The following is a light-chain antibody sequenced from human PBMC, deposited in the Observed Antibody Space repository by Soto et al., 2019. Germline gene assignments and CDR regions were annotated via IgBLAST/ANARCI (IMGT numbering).Light chain of an antibody. CDR2: KVS. Sequence: DVVMTQSPLSLPVTLGQPASISCRSSQSLVYSDGNTYLSWFQQRPGQSPRRLIYKVSNRDSGVPDRFSGSGSGTDFTLKISRVEAEDVGVYYCMQGTHWQWTFGQGTKVEIK. J-gene: IGKJ1*01. V-gene: IGKV2-30*01. CDR1: QSLVYSDGNTY. CDR3: MQGTHWQWT.